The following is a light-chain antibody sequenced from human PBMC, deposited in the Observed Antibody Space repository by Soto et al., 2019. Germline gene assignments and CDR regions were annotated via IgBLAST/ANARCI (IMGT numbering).Light chain of an antibody. CDR1: QSLSSSY. V-gene: IGKV3-20*01. CDR3: HHYGGTPTT. J-gene: IGKJ1*01. CDR2: GAS. Sequence: EIVLAQSPGTLSLSPGERATLSCRASQSLSSSYLAWYQHKPGQAPRLLIYGASSRATGIPDRFSGSGAGTDFTLTISRLEPEDFAVYYCHHYGGTPTTFRQGTKVEIK.